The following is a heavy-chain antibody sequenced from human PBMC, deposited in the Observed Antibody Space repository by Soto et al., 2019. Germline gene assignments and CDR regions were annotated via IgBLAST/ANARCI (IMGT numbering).Heavy chain of an antibody. V-gene: IGHV3-30-3*01. CDR2: ISYDGSNK. Sequence: QVQLVESGGGVVQPGRSLRLSCAASGFTFSSYAMHWVRQAPGKGLEWVAVISYDGSNKYYADSVKGRFTISRDNSKNTLYLQMNSLRAEDTAVYYCARGSPLRVLEWLLLGIIDYWGQGTLVTVSS. J-gene: IGHJ4*02. D-gene: IGHD3-3*01. CDR1: GFTFSSYA. CDR3: ARGSPLRVLEWLLLGIIDY.